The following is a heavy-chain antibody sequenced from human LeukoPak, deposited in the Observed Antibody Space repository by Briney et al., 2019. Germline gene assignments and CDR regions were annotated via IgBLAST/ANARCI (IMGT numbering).Heavy chain of an antibody. D-gene: IGHD3-10*01. J-gene: IGHJ4*02. CDR1: GGTFSSYA. CDR3: ARDSEYYGSGSYYSIPGLFDY. CDR2: IIPILGIA. V-gene: IGHV1-69*04. Sequence: GASVKVSCKASGGTFSSYAISWVRQAPGQGLEWMGRIIPILGIANYAQKFQSRVTITADKSTSTAYMELSSLRSEDTAVYYCARDSEYYGSGSYYSIPGLFDYWGQGTLVTVSS.